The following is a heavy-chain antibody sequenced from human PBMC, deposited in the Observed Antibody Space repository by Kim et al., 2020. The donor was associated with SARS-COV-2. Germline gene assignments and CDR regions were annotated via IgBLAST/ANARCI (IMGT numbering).Heavy chain of an antibody. D-gene: IGHD3-9*01. CDR3: ARGLLLRYFDWLLSVPLEGMDV. J-gene: IGHJ6*02. CDR2: ISSSSSYI. Sequence: GGSLRLSCAASGFTFSSYSMNWVRQAPGKGLEWVSSISSSSSYIYYADSVKGRFTISRDNAKNSLYLQMNSLRAEDTAVYYCARGLLLRYFDWLLSVPLEGMDVWGQGTTVTVSS. CDR1: GFTFSSYS. V-gene: IGHV3-21*01.